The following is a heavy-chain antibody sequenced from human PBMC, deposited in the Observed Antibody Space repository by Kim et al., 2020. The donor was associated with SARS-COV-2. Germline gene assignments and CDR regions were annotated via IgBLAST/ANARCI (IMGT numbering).Heavy chain of an antibody. J-gene: IGHJ3*02. CDR1: GFTFSSYA. V-gene: IGHV3-30*04. Sequence: GGSLRLSCAASGFTFSSYAMHWVRQAPGKGLEWVAVISYDGSNKYYADSVKGRFTISRDNSKNTLYLQMNSLRAEDTAVYYCARDRATVIHYPPDAFDI. CDR3: ARDRATVIHYPPDAFDI. D-gene: IGHD4-17*01. CDR2: ISYDGSNK.